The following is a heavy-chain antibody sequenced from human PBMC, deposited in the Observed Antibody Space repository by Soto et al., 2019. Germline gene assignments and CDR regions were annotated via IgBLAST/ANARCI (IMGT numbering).Heavy chain of an antibody. V-gene: IGHV1-8*01. CDR2: MNPNSGNT. J-gene: IGHJ6*02. CDR3: ARDRAALEGYYYGMDV. Sequence: ASVKVSCKASGYTFTSYDINWVRQATGQGLEWMGWMNPNSGNTGYAQKFQGRVTMTRNTSISTAYMELSSLRSEDTAVYYCARDRAALEGYYYGMDVWGQGTTVTVSS. CDR1: GYTFTSYD. D-gene: IGHD1-1*01.